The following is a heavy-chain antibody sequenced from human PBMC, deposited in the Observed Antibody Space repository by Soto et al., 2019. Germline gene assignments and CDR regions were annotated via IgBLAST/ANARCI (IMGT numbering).Heavy chain of an antibody. D-gene: IGHD2-2*01. CDR1: GGTFSSYT. CDR2: IIPILGIA. CDR3: AREGLPYCSSTSCYYGMDV. V-gene: IGHV1-69*08. Sequence: QVQLVQSGAEVKKPGSSVKVSCKASGGTFSSYTISWVRQAPGQGLEWMGRIIPILGIANYAQKFQGRVTITADKSTSTAYMELSSLRSEDTAVYYCAREGLPYCSSTSCYYGMDVWGQGTTVTVSS. J-gene: IGHJ6*02.